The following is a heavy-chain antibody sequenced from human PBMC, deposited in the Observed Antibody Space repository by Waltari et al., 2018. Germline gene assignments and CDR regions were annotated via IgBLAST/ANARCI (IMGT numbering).Heavy chain of an antibody. CDR2: MSYDGSNK. D-gene: IGHD1-26*01. Sequence: QVQLVESGGGVVQPGRSLRLSCAASGFTFSSYAMHWVRQAPGKGLEWVAVMSYDGSNKYFADSVKGRFTISRDNSKNTLYLQMNSLRAEDTAVYYWASGDWELLDYWGQGTLVTVSS. J-gene: IGHJ4*02. CDR1: GFTFSSYA. CDR3: ASGDWELLDY. V-gene: IGHV3-30-3*01.